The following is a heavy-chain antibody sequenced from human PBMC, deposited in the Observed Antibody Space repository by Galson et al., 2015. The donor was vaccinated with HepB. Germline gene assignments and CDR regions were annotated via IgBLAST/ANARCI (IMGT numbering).Heavy chain of an antibody. V-gene: IGHV1-18*01. D-gene: IGHD2-2*01. Sequence: SVKVSCKASGYTFTSYGISWVRQAPGQGLEWMGWISAYNGNTNYAQKLQGRVTMTTDTSTSTAYMELRSLRSDDTAVYYCARVGYCSSTSCYHSEDYYYYYMDVWGKGTTVTVSS. CDR3: ARVGYCSSTSCYHSEDYYYYYMDV. CDR1: GYTFTSYG. J-gene: IGHJ6*03. CDR2: ISAYNGNT.